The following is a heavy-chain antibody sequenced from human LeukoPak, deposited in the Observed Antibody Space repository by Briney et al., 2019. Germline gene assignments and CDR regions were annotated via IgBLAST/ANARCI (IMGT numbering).Heavy chain of an antibody. Sequence: PGRSLRLSCAASGFTFSDYYMSWIRQAPGKGLEWVSYISSSGSTIYYADSVKGRFTISRDNAKNSLYLQMNSLRAEDTAVYYCARDEAETAAGTVLGWGQGTLVTVSS. CDR1: GFTFSDYY. J-gene: IGHJ4*02. CDR2: ISSSGSTI. V-gene: IGHV3-11*04. D-gene: IGHD6-13*01. CDR3: ARDEAETAAGTVLG.